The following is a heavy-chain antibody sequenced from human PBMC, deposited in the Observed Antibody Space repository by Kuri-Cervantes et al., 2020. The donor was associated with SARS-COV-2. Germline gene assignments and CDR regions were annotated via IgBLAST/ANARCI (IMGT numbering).Heavy chain of an antibody. D-gene: IGHD5-18*01. Sequence: SVKVSCKASGGTFSSYAISWVRQAPGQGLEWMGGIIPIFGTANYAQKFQGRVTMTEDTSTDTAYMELSSLRSEDTAVYYCATGFYRAMVPEEDYYYGMDVWGQGTTVTVSS. CDR3: ATGFYRAMVPEEDYYYGMDV. CDR1: GGTFSSYA. V-gene: IGHV1-69*06. CDR2: IIPIFGTA. J-gene: IGHJ6*02.